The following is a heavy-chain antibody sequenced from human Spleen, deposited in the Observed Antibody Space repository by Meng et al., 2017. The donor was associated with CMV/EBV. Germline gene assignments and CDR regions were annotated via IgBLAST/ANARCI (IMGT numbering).Heavy chain of an antibody. CDR2: FDPEDGET. CDR3: AASYNGLGLYGMDV. V-gene: IGHV1-24*01. D-gene: IGHD1-26*01. CDR1: GYTLTELS. J-gene: IGHJ6*02. Sequence: ASVKVSCKVSGYTLTELSRHWVRQAPGKGLEWMGGFDPEDGETIYAQKFQGRVTMTTDTSTSTAYMELRSLRSDDTAVYYCAASYNGLGLYGMDVWGQGTTVTVSS.